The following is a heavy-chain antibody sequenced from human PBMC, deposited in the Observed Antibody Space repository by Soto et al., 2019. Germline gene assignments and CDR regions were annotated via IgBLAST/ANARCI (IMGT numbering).Heavy chain of an antibody. Sequence: ASVKVSCKASGYTFTSYYMHWVRQAPGQGLEWMGIMSPSGSTSYAQKFQGRVTMTRDTSTSKVYMELSSLRSEDTAVYYCASNSRRYINELDYWGQGTLVTVSS. CDR1: GYTFTSYY. D-gene: IGHD1-26*01. CDR2: MSPSGST. CDR3: ASNSRRYINELDY. J-gene: IGHJ4*02. V-gene: IGHV1-46*03.